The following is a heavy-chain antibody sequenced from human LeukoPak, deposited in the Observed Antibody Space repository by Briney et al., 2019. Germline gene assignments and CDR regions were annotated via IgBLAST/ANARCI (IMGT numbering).Heavy chain of an antibody. CDR2: ISGSGGST. CDR3: ARPRSVVPAAIHYFDY. D-gene: IGHD2-2*02. Sequence: GGSLRLSCAASGFTFSSYAMSWVRQAPGKGLEWVSAISGSGGSTYYADSVKGRFTISRDNSKNTPYLQMNSLRAEDTAVYYCARPRSVVPAAIHYFDYWGQGTLVTVSS. J-gene: IGHJ4*02. CDR1: GFTFSSYA. V-gene: IGHV3-23*01.